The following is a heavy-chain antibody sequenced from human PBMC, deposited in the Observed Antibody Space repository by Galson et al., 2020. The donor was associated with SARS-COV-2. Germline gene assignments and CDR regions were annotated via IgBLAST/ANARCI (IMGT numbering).Heavy chain of an antibody. CDR2: IIPIFGTA. Sequence: ASVKVSCKASGGTFSSYAISWVRQAPGQGLEWMGGIIPIFGTANYAQKFQGRVTITTDESTSTAYMELSSLRSEDTAVYYCARDGRYYDSSGYYPTWYFDLWGRGTLVTVSS. J-gene: IGHJ2*01. V-gene: IGHV1-69*05. CDR3: ARDGRYYDSSGYYPTWYFDL. D-gene: IGHD3-22*01. CDR1: GGTFSSYA.